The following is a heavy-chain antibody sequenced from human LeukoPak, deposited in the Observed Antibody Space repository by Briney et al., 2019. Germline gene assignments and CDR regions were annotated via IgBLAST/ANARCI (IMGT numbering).Heavy chain of an antibody. V-gene: IGHV4-4*09. Sequence: SETLSLTCTVSGGSISSYYWSWIRQPPGKGLEWIGYIYTSGSTNYNPSLKSRVTISVDTSKNQFSLKLSSVTAADTAVYYCARSRFGELLIWFDPWGQGTLVNVSS. CDR1: GGSISSYY. D-gene: IGHD3-10*01. CDR2: IYTSGST. CDR3: ARSRFGELLIWFDP. J-gene: IGHJ5*02.